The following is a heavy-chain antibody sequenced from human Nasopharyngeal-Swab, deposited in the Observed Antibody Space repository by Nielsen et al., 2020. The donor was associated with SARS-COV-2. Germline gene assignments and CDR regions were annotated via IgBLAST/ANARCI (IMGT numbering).Heavy chain of an antibody. D-gene: IGHD2-15*01. Sequence: SETLSLTCAVYGGSFSGYYWSWIRQPPGKGLEWIGEINHSGSTNYNPSLKSRVTMSVDTSKNQFSLKLSSVTAADTAVYYCAREGHTGSVVDYWGQGTLVTVSS. J-gene: IGHJ4*02. CDR3: AREGHTGSVVDY. V-gene: IGHV4-34*01. CDR2: INHSGST. CDR1: GGSFSGYY.